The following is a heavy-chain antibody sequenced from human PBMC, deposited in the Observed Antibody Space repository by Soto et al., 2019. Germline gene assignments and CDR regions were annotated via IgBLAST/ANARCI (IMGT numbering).Heavy chain of an antibody. V-gene: IGHV1-3*01. D-gene: IGHD3-3*01. CDR3: ARDRRHYDFLSGYYQISQYRSYYGMDV. CDR2: INAGNGNT. Sequence: KRIEWMGWINAGNGNTNYSQKFQGRVTMTTDTSTSTAYMELSSLRSEDTAVYYCARDRRHYDFLSGYYQISQYRSYYGMDVWGQGTTVSVSS. J-gene: IGHJ6*02.